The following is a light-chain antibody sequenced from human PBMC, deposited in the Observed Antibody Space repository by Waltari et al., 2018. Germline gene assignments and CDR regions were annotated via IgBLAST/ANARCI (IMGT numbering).Light chain of an antibody. CDR3: QQYNSYWT. CDR1: QSISTW. CDR2: KAS. Sequence: DIQMTQSPSTLSASVGDRVNITCRATQSISTWLAWYQQKPGRAPKLLIYKASSLGSGVPSRFSGSGSGTEFTLTISSLQPDDFATYYCQQYNSYWTFGQGTKVEIK. J-gene: IGKJ1*01. V-gene: IGKV1-5*03.